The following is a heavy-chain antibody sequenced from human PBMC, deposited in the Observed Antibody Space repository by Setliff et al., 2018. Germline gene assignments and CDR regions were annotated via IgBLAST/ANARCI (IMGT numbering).Heavy chain of an antibody. CDR3: SRLVRYCTTTTCQRAAGGEF. V-gene: IGHV1-18*01. Sequence: GASVKVSCKTSCHKLNDYAISWVRQGPGQGLEWMGWISAYSGNTDYAQKLHDRVTLTTDTSTSTAYMELRCLGTDDTAVYYCSRLVRYCTTTTCQRAAGGEFWGQGTLVTVSS. D-gene: IGHD3-3*01. J-gene: IGHJ4*02. CDR2: ISAYSGNT. CDR1: CHKLNDYA.